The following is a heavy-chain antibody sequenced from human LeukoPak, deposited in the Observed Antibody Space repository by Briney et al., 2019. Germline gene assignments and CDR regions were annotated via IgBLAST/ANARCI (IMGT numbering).Heavy chain of an antibody. J-gene: IGHJ4*01. Sequence: GGSLRLSCAVSGFTFTDYWMNWVRQAPGKGLEWVASIRQDGNEKSYMDAVKGRFTISRDNTRDSLCLQMSSLRVEDTAVYYCARDGTAPGLYFDLWGQGTLVTVSS. CDR1: GFTFTDYW. V-gene: IGHV3-7*01. D-gene: IGHD6-13*01. CDR3: ARDGTAPGLYFDL. CDR2: IRQDGNEK.